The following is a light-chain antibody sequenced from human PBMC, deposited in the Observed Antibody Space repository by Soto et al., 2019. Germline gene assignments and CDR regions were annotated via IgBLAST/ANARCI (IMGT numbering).Light chain of an antibody. CDR3: QQYNNWPRAT. CDR1: QSVSSN. Sequence: EIVMTQSPATLSVSPGERATLSCRASQSVSSNLAWYQQKPGQAPRLLMFRTSSRATGFPARFSGSGSGTEFNLTISSLQSEDFGVYDCQQYNNWPRATFGGGTKVDI. CDR2: RTS. V-gene: IGKV3-15*01. J-gene: IGKJ4*01.